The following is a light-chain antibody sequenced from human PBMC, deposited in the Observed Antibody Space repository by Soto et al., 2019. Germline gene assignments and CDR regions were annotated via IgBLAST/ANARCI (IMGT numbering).Light chain of an antibody. V-gene: IGLV2-14*03. J-gene: IGLJ2*01. CDR3: NSYASVNSPVL. CDR1: SSDVGGYNY. Sequence: QSVLTQPASLSGSPGQSITISCTGTSSDVGGYNYVSWYQQHPGKAPRLMIYGVSNRPLGVSYRFSGSKSGNTASLTISGLQSEDEADYYCNSYASVNSPVLFGGGIKLTVL. CDR2: GVS.